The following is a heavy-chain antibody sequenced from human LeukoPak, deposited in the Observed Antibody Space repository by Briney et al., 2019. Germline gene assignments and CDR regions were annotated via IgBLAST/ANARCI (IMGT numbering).Heavy chain of an antibody. J-gene: IGHJ4*02. CDR3: ARDDGEFLSFGFDY. CDR2: INPNSGGP. V-gene: IGHV1-2*02. D-gene: IGHD3-10*01. Sequence: ASVKVSCKASGYTFTGFYIHWVRQAPGQGLEWMGWINPNSGGPNYAQKFQGRVTMTRDTSISTAYMELSRLTSDDTAVYYCARDDGEFLSFGFDYWGQGTLVTVSS. CDR1: GYTFTGFY.